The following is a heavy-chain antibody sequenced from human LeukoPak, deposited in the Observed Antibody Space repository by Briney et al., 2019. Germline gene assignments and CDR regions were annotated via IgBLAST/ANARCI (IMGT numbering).Heavy chain of an antibody. J-gene: IGHJ4*02. Sequence: SSETLSLTCAVYGGSFSGYYWSWIRQPPGKGLEWIGEINHSGSTNYNPSLKSRVTISVDTPKNQFSLKLSSVTAADTAVYYCARGRRRPGFTMIVVAYYFDYWGQGTLVTVSS. D-gene: IGHD3-22*01. CDR2: INHSGST. V-gene: IGHV4-34*01. CDR3: ARGRRRPGFTMIVVAYYFDY. CDR1: GGSFSGYY.